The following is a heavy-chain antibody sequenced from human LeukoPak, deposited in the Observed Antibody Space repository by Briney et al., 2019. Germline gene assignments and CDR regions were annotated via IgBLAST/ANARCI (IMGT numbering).Heavy chain of an antibody. D-gene: IGHD7-27*01. CDR2: IYYSGST. J-gene: IGHJ4*02. Sequence: PSETLSLTCTVSGGSISSYYWSWIRQPPGKGLEWIGYIYYSGSTNYNPSLKSRVTISVDTSKNQFSLKLSSVTAADTAVYYCARDFGRELGILYYWGQGTLVTVSS. CDR1: GGSISSYY. V-gene: IGHV4-59*01. CDR3: ARDFGRELGILYY.